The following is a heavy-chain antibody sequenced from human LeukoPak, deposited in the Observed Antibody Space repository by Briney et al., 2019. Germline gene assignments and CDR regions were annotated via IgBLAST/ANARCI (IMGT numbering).Heavy chain of an antibody. CDR2: ISYDGSNK. D-gene: IGHD2-2*01. CDR3: AREETWFSTTWYYFDY. J-gene: IGHJ4*02. V-gene: IGHV3-30*03. Sequence: GGSLRLSCAASGFTFSSYYSMNWVRQAPGKGPEWVALISYDGSNKNYADSVKGRFTISRDNSKNTLFLQMNSLRTEDTAVFYCAREETWFSTTWYYFDYWGQGTLVTVSS. CDR1: GFTFSSY.